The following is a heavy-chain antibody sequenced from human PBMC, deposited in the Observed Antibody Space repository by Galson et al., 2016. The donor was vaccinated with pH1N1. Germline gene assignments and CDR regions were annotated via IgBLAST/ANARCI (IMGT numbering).Heavy chain of an antibody. CDR2: ISGSGGTT. J-gene: IGHJ6*02. D-gene: IGHD2-2*01. V-gene: IGHV3-23*01. CDR3: AKVMDVCTVTRCFPYGMHA. Sequence: SLRLSCAASGFTFSSYAMYWVRQAPGKGLEWVSAISGSGGTTHDADSVKGRFTISRDNSKNTLYLQMHSLRAEDTATYYCAKVMDVCTVTRCFPYGMHAWGQGTTVTVSS. CDR1: GFTFSSYA.